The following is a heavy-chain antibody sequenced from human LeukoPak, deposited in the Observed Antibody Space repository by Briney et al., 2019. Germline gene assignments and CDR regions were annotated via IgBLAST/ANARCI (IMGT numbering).Heavy chain of an antibody. Sequence: GASVKVSCKASGYTFINYYIHWVRQAPGQGLEWMGRIDPDSGGTSYAQKFQGRVTMTTDTSISTAYMELSRLRSDDTAVYYYAREYYDSSGLKYAFDIWGQGTMVTVSS. V-gene: IGHV1-2*02. CDR2: IDPDSGGT. J-gene: IGHJ3*02. D-gene: IGHD3-22*01. CDR1: GYTFINYY. CDR3: AREYYDSSGLKYAFDI.